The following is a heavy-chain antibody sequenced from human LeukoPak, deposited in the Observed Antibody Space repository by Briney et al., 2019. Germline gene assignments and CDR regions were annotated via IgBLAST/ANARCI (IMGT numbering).Heavy chain of an antibody. CDR1: GGSISSYY. J-gene: IGHJ6*03. Sequence: SETLSLACTVSGGSISSYYWVWIRQPAGKGLEWIGRIYTSGSTNYNPSLKSRVTMSVDTSENQFSLNLNSVTAADTAVYYCARFPGGAEYRHYYYMDVWGKGTTVTVSS. CDR3: ARFPGGAEYRHYYYMDV. D-gene: IGHD1-14*01. V-gene: IGHV4-4*07. CDR2: IYTSGST.